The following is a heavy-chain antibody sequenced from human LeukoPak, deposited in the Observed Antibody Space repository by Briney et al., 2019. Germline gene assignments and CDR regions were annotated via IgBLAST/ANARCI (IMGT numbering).Heavy chain of an antibody. CDR2: ISSSGSTI. CDR1: GFTFSDYY. V-gene: IGHV3-11*04. Sequence: GGSLRLSCAASGFTFSDYYMSWIRQAPGKGLEWVSYISSSGSTIYYADSVKGRFTISRDNAKNSLYLQMNSLRAEDTAVYYCAMLGYCSSTSCEDYYYYYYMDVWGKGTTVTVSS. CDR3: AMLGYCSSTSCEDYYYYYYMDV. J-gene: IGHJ6*03. D-gene: IGHD2-2*01.